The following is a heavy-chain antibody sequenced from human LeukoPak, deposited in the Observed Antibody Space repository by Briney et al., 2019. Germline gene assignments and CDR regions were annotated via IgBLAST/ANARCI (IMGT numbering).Heavy chain of an antibody. V-gene: IGHV4-39*02. CDR1: GGSISSSSYY. D-gene: IGHD6-13*01. CDR3: ATDRSMRAAGIRSRWFDS. J-gene: IGHJ5*01. Sequence: SETLSLTCAVSGGSISSSSYYWVWIRQPPGKGLEWIGSIYYSGSTYYNPSLKKRVTISVDTSKNQFSLKLSSVPAADTAVYYCATDRSMRAAGIRSRWFDSWGQGTLVTVSS. CDR2: IYYSGST.